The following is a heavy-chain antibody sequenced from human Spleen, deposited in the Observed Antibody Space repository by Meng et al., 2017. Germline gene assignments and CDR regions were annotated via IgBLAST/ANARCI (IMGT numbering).Heavy chain of an antibody. V-gene: IGHV4-59*01. Sequence: GSLRLSCTLSGGSTSTYYWNWIRQPPGKGLEWIGNIHYSGSTKYFPSLKSRVTMSVDTSKNQFSLKLSAVTAADRAVYYCARGPFGDTGGLDRWGQGILVTVSS. J-gene: IGHJ5*02. CDR2: IHYSGST. CDR1: GGSTSTYY. D-gene: IGHD3-16*01. CDR3: ARGPFGDTGGLDR.